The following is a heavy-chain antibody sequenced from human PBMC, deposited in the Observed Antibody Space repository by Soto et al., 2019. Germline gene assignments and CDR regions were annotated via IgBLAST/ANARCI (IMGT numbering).Heavy chain of an antibody. CDR1: GGSFSGYY. CDR2: INHSGST. J-gene: IGHJ3*02. CDR3: ARGHYYDSSGYYYFPRI. D-gene: IGHD3-22*01. Sequence: PSETLSLTXAVYGGSFSGYYWSWIRQPPGKGLEWIGEINHSGSTNYNPSLKSRVTISVDTSKNQFSLKLSSVTAADTAVYYCARGHYYDSSGYYYFPRIWGQGTMVTVSS. V-gene: IGHV4-34*01.